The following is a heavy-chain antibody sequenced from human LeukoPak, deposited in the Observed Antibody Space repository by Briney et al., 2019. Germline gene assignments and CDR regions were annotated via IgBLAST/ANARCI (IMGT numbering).Heavy chain of an antibody. CDR2: IGNDGSNE. Sequence: PGGSLRLSCAASGFIFNNYGMHWVRQAPGKGLEWVSFIGNDGSNEHYADSVKGRFTISRDNSKNTLYLQMNSLRSEDAAVYYCAKDLRTSIYSDGSFDYWGQGTLVTVSS. CDR1: GFIFNNYG. D-gene: IGHD5-24*01. V-gene: IGHV3-30*02. CDR3: AKDLRTSIYSDGSFDY. J-gene: IGHJ4*02.